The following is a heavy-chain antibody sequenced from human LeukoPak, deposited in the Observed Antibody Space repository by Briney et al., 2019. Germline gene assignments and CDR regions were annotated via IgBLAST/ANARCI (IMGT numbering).Heavy chain of an antibody. V-gene: IGHV3-33*01. CDR2: IWYDGNNK. Sequence: PGKSLSLSCATSGFTFSNYGILWVRQAPGKGLEWVAVIWYDGNNKYYADSVKGRFTISRDNSKKTLNLQMNTLRAEDTAVYYCARLGSSWALDYWGQGTLVTVSS. CDR3: ARLGSSWALDY. D-gene: IGHD6-13*01. J-gene: IGHJ4*02. CDR1: GFTFSNYG.